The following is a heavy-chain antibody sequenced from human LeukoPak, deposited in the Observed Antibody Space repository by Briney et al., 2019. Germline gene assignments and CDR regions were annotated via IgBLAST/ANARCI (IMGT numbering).Heavy chain of an antibody. CDR3: AKDKQDRGGGGWILYYYYYGMDV. D-gene: IGHD6-19*01. J-gene: IGHJ6*02. CDR1: GFTFNNYA. V-gene: IGHV3-23*01. Sequence: PGGSLRLSCTASGFTFNNYAMNWVRQAPGKGLEWVSGISDSGGTTYYADSVKGRFTISRDNSKNTLYLQMNSLRAEDTAVYYCAKDKQDRGGGGWILYYYYYGMDVWGQGTTVTVSS. CDR2: ISDSGGTT.